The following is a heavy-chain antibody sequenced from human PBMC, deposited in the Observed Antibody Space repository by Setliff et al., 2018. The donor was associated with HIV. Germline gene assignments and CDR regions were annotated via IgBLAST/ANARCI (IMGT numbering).Heavy chain of an antibody. CDR1: GGSISTTSVY. V-gene: IGHV4-39*01. CDR3: ARSAGSSIPTQSYYYYYMDV. CDR2: FYYTGTT. J-gene: IGHJ6*03. D-gene: IGHD6-6*01. Sequence: PSETLSLTCSVSGGSISTTSVYWGWIRQPPGEGLEWIVTFYYTGTTYYNTSLRRRVTKSIDTSKNQFSLKLSSVTAADTAVYYCARSAGSSIPTQSYYYYYMDVWGKGTTVTVSS.